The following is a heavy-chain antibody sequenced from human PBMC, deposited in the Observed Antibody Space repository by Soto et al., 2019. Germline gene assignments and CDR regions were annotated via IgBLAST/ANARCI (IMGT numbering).Heavy chain of an antibody. Sequence: GGSLRLSCAASGFTFSSYGMHWVRQAPGKGLEWVAVIWYDGSNKYYADSVKGRFTISRDNSKNTLYLQMNSLRAEDTAVYYCARDQQWLVRFYFDFWGQGTLVTVSS. J-gene: IGHJ4*02. CDR3: ARDQQWLVRFYFDF. V-gene: IGHV3-33*01. D-gene: IGHD6-19*01. CDR2: IWYDGSNK. CDR1: GFTFSSYG.